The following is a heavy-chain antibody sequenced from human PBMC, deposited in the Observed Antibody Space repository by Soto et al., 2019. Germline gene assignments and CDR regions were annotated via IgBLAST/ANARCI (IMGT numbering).Heavy chain of an antibody. CDR2: IIPILNTA. D-gene: IGHD3-10*01. J-gene: IGHJ6*02. V-gene: IGHV1-69*01. Sequence: QVHLVQSGAEVKKPGSSVRVSCKTSGGTFSSYSFTWVRQAPGQGLEWMGEIIPILNTANFAQKFQSRVTITADEPTSTVYMGLSSRSPDDTAVYYCARVEYVSTYGLYYYGLGVWGQGTTVAVSS. CDR1: GGTFSSYS. CDR3: ARVEYVSTYGLYYYGLGV.